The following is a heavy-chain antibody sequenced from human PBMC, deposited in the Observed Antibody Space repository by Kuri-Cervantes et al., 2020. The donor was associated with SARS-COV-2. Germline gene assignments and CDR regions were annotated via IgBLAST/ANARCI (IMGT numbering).Heavy chain of an antibody. J-gene: IGHJ4*02. D-gene: IGHD6-25*01. Sequence: GESLKISCAASGFTFSGSAMHWVRQASGKGLEWVGRIRSKANSYATAYAASVKGRFTISRDDSKNTAYLQMNSLKTEDTAVYYCTSPGYSSDPYYFDYWGQGTLVTVSS. CDR3: TSPGYSSDPYYFDY. CDR1: GFTFSGSA. CDR2: IRSKANSYAT. V-gene: IGHV3-73*01.